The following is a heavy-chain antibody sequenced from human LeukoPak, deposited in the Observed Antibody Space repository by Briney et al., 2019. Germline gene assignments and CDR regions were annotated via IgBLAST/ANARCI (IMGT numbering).Heavy chain of an antibody. V-gene: IGHV4-31*03. D-gene: IGHD3-10*01. CDR3: ARFTMVRGADAFDI. CDR1: GGSISSGGYY. Sequence: PSETLSLTCTVSGGSISSGGYYWSWIRQHPGRGLEWNGYIYYSGSTYYNPSLKSRVTISVDTSKNQFSLKLSSVTAADTAVYYCARFTMVRGADAFDIWGQGTMVTVSS. J-gene: IGHJ3*02. CDR2: IYYSGST.